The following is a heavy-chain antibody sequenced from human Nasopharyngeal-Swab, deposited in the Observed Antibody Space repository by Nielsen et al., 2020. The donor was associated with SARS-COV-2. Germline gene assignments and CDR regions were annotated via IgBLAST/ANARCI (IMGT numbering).Heavy chain of an antibody. CDR3: ARDGVDYDVWSAYFMDV. V-gene: IGHV3-21*01. CDR2: ISSSSGYI. Sequence: GGSLRISCADSGFTFNNYNFNWLRHAPGKGLERVSSISSSSGYIYYTDSVKGRITISRDNAKNSLYLQMNSLRAEDTAVYYCARDGVDYDVWSAYFMDVWGQGTTVTVSS. D-gene: IGHD3-3*01. J-gene: IGHJ6*02. CDR1: GFTFNNYN.